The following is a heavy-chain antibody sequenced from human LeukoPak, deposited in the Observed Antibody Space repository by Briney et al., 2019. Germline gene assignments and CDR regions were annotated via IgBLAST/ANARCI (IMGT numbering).Heavy chain of an antibody. V-gene: IGHV4-4*07. CDR2: IYTSGST. Sequence: SETLSLTCTVSGGSISSYYWSWIRQPAGKGLEWIGRIYTSGSTNYNPSLKSRVTMSVVTSKNQFSLKLSSVTAADTAVYYCARDLYYYGSGSYYNSPSYYYYMDVWGKGTTVTVSS. J-gene: IGHJ6*03. D-gene: IGHD3-10*01. CDR1: GGSISSYY. CDR3: ARDLYYYGSGSYYNSPSYYYYMDV.